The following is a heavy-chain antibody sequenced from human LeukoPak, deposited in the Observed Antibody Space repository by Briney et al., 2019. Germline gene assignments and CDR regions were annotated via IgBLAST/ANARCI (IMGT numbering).Heavy chain of an antibody. CDR1: GYTFTGYY. Sequence: ASVTVSCKASGYTFTGYYMHWVRQAPGQGLEWMGWMNPNSGNTGYAQKFQGRVTMTRNTSISTAYMELNSLRSEDTAVYYCARESPYPRGTDKRFDPWGQGTLVTVSS. V-gene: IGHV1-8*02. J-gene: IGHJ5*02. CDR3: ARESPYPRGTDKRFDP. CDR2: MNPNSGNT. D-gene: IGHD5-12*01.